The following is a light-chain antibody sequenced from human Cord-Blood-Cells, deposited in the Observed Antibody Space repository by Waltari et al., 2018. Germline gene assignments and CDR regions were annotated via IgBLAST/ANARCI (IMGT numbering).Light chain of an antibody. CDR1: RSDVGGYNY. CDR2: EVS. J-gene: IGLJ3*02. Sequence: QSALTQPASVSGSPGQSITISCTGTRSDVGGYNYVSWYQQHPGKAPKLMIYEVSNRPSGVSNRFSGSKSGNTASLTISGLQAEDEADYYCSSYTSSSTLFVFGGGTKLTVL. CDR3: SSYTSSSTLFV. V-gene: IGLV2-14*01.